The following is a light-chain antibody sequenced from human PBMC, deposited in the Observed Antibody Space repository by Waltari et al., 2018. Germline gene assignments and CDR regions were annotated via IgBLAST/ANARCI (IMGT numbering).Light chain of an antibody. V-gene: IGKV4-1*01. CDR2: WAS. CDR1: PRLLCNSMKNTC. Sequence: DTEITQTPDSLPVSLGERATTHSKSSPRLLCNSMKNTCLTWYQKGEGQPPTLLVYWASTRRSGVFDRFSANGSATDFTLTINSLQAADVSIYYCHQYSQTPWTFGQGTEVEIK. CDR3: HQYSQTPWT. J-gene: IGKJ1*01.